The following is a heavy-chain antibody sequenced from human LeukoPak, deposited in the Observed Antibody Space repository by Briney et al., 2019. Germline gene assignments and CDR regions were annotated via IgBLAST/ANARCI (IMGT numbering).Heavy chain of an antibody. CDR2: IYTSGST. Sequence: SETLSLTCTVSGGSISSYCWSWIRQPAGKGLEWIGRIYTSGSTNYNPSLKSRVTMSVDTSKNQFSLKLSSVTAADTAVYYCAREGRASDDYDYWGQGALVTVSS. J-gene: IGHJ4*02. CDR1: GGSISSYC. D-gene: IGHD3-10*01. CDR3: AREGRASDDYDY. V-gene: IGHV4-4*07.